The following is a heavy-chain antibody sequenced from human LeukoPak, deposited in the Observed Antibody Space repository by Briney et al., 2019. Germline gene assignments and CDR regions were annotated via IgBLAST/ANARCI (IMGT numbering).Heavy chain of an antibody. D-gene: IGHD3-9*01. CDR3: ILTGYYKP. Sequence: ASVKVSCKASGYTFTGYYMLWVRQAPGQGLEWMGRINPNSGGTNYAQQFQGRVTMTRYTSISTAYMELSRLRSDDTAVYYCILTGYYKPWGQGTLVTVSS. J-gene: IGHJ5*02. CDR2: INPNSGGT. CDR1: GYTFTGYY. V-gene: IGHV1-2*06.